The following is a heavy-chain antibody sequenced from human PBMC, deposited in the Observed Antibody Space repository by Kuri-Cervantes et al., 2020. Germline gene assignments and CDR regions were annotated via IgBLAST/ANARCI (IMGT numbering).Heavy chain of an antibody. CDR2: ISSSGSTI. V-gene: IGHV3-11*01. J-gene: IGHJ3*02. D-gene: IGHD3-22*01. Sequence: GGSLRLSCAASGFTFSDYYMSWIHQAPGKGLEWVSYISSSGSTIYYADSVKGRFTISRDNAKNSLYLQMNSLRAEDTAVYYCAREGRDSSSLWAFDIWGQGTMVTVSS. CDR3: AREGRDSSSLWAFDI. CDR1: GFTFSDYY.